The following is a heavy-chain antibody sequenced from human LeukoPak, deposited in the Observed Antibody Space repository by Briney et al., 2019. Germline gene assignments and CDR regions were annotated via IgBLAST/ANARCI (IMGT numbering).Heavy chain of an antibody. CDR1: GGSISSGDYY. CDR2: IYYSGST. V-gene: IGHV4-30-4*08. J-gene: IGHJ5*02. CDR3: ARVPYSGSYLTPIGRPQKNWFDP. D-gene: IGHD1-26*01. Sequence: PSETLSLTCTVSGGSISSGDYYWSWIRQPPGKGLEWIGYIYYSGSTYYNPSLKSRVTTSVDTSKNQFSLKLSSVTAADTAVYYCARVPYSGSYLTPIGRPQKNWFDPWGQGTLVTVSS.